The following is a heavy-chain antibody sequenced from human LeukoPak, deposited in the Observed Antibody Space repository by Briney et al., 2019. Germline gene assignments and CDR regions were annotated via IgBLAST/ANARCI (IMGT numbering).Heavy chain of an antibody. V-gene: IGHV1-2*02. Sequence: GASVKVSCKASGYTFTGYYMHWVRQAPGQGLEWMGWINPNSGGTNYAQKFQGRVTMTRDTSISTAYMELSSLRSEDTAMYYCAREAVTIFGLVRTQTTKRPHRFDPWGQGTLVTVSS. D-gene: IGHD3-3*01. J-gene: IGHJ5*02. CDR1: GYTFTGYY. CDR2: INPNSGGT. CDR3: AREAVTIFGLVRTQTTKRPHRFDP.